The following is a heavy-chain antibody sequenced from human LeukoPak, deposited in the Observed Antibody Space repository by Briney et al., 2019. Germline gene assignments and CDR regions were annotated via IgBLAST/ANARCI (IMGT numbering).Heavy chain of an antibody. CDR3: ARHDNRGYYSLHY. CDR2: IFSSGSS. J-gene: IGHJ4*02. CDR1: GGSVSGYY. V-gene: IGHV4-59*08. D-gene: IGHD3-22*01. Sequence: SETLSLTCTVSGGSVSGYYWSWIRQPPGKGLERIGYIFSSGSSNFNPSLKSRVTTSVDTSKRQFSLKLISVTAADTAVYYCARHDNRGYYSLHYWGQGALVTVSS.